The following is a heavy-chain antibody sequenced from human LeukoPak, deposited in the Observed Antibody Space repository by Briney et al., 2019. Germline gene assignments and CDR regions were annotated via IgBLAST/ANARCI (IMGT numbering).Heavy chain of an antibody. CDR1: GFTFSSYA. CDR3: ARGIAVAGPMDV. D-gene: IGHD6-19*01. Sequence: GGSLRLSCAASGFTFSSYAMSWARQAPGKGLEWVSAISGSGGSTYYADSVKGRFTISRDNSKNTLYLQMNSLRAEDTAVYYCARGIAVAGPMDVWGKGTTVTVSS. CDR2: ISGSGGST. V-gene: IGHV3-23*01. J-gene: IGHJ6*03.